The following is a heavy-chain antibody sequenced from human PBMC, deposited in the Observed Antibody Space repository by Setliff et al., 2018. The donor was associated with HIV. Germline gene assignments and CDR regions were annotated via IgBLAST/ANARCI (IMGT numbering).Heavy chain of an antibody. Sequence: SGPTLVNPTETLTLTCTVSEFSLSTTKMGVSWIRQPPGKALEWLAHIFSDDEKSYSTSLRTRLTITRDTSKNQVVLTVTNMDPVDTGTYYCAHGYCSGGSCYHAYWGQGTLVTVSS. J-gene: IGHJ4*02. CDR3: AHGYCSGGSCYHAY. D-gene: IGHD2-15*01. V-gene: IGHV2-26*01. CDR1: EFSLSTTKMG. CDR2: IFSDDEK.